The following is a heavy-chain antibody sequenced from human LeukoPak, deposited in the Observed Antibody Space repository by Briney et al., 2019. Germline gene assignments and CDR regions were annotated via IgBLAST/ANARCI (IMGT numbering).Heavy chain of an antibody. D-gene: IGHD6-6*01. Sequence: ASVKVSRKASGYTFPSYFMHWVRQDPGQGLEWMGLINPTGGSTTYAQKFQGRVTMTRDTSTSTVYMELSSLRSDDTAVYYCARTAARRFDYWGQGTLVTVSS. J-gene: IGHJ4*02. CDR1: GYTFPSYF. CDR3: ARTAARRFDY. CDR2: INPTGGST. V-gene: IGHV1-46*01.